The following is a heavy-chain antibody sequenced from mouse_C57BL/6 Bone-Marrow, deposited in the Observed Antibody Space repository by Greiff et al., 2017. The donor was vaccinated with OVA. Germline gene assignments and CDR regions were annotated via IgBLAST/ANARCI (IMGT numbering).Heavy chain of an antibody. CDR3: AREDYGNLDY. CDR2: INPGSGGT. V-gene: IGHV1-54*01. J-gene: IGHJ2*01. CDR1: GYAFTNYL. Sequence: VQLVESGAELVRPGTSVKVSCKASGYAFTNYLIEWVKQRPGQGLEWIGVINPGSGGTNYNEKFKGKATLTADKSSSTAYMQLSSLTSEDSAVYFCAREDYGNLDYWGQGTTLTVSS. D-gene: IGHD2-1*01.